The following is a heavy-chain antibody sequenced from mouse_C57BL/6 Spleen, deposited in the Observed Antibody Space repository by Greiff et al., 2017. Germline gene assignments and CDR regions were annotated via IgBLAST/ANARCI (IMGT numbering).Heavy chain of an antibody. V-gene: IGHV1-50*01. CDR2: IDPSDSST. CDR1: GYTFTSYW. CDR3: ASRRRRGY. J-gene: IGHJ4*01. D-gene: IGHD1-2*01. Sequence: VQLQQSGAELVKPGASVKLSCKASGYTFTSYWMQWVKQRPGQGLEWIGEIDPSDSSTNYNQKFKGKATLTVDTSSSTAYMQLSSLTSEDSAVYYCASRRRRGYWGQGTSVTVSS.